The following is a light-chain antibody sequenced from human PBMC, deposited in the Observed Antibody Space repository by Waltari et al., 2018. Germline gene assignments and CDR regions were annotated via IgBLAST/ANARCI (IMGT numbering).Light chain of an antibody. Sequence: VVMTQSPLPLSVTLGQPASVYCGSSQGLVYSDGDTDLNWFPQRPGQSPRRLIYKISNRDSGVPDRLSGSGSGTDFTLKISRVEAEDVGFYYCMQGTHEPFTFGGGTEVEIK. CDR1: QGLVYSDGDTD. CDR3: MQGTHEPFT. J-gene: IGKJ4*01. CDR2: KIS. V-gene: IGKV2-30*01.